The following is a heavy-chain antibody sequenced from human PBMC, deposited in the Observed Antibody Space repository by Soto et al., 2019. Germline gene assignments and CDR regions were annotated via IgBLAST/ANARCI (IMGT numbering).Heavy chain of an antibody. J-gene: IGHJ4*02. CDR3: ATSYGSGYRAFDY. CDR2: VNPILSLS. Sequence: QVQLVQSGAEVKRPGSSVKVSCKASGDTFNFYSINWVRQAPGLGLEWLGRVNPILSLSNYAQRFQGRVTMTADKYTSTAYMILNSLKSEDTAIYYCATSYGSGYRAFDYWGQGALVNVSS. V-gene: IGHV1-69*02. D-gene: IGHD3-10*01. CDR1: GDTFNFYS.